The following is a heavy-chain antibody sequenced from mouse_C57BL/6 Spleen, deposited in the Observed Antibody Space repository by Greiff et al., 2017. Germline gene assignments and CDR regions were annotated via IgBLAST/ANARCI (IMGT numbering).Heavy chain of an antibody. CDR1: GFTFSVYG. CDR3: ARPNYSPMDD. Sequence: EVKLMESGGGLVKPGGSLKHSCAAYGFTFSVYGMHWASQAPEKGLEWVAYISSGRSTLYYAEIVKGRFTNSRDNAKSPLFLQMTSLRSEDTAMYYCARPNYSPMDDWGQGSSGTVSS. D-gene: IGHD2-12*01. J-gene: IGHJ4*01. CDR2: ISSGRSTL. V-gene: IGHV5-17*01.